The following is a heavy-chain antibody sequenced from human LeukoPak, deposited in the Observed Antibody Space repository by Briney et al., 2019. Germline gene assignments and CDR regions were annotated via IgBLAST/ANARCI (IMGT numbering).Heavy chain of an antibody. CDR1: GGTFNIYA. V-gene: IGHV1-69*01. CDR2: IIPIFGTA. Sequence: ASVKVSCKASGGTFNIYAITWVRQVPGQGLEWMGGIIPIFGTANYAQKFQGRVTITADESTSTAYMELSSLRSEDTAVYYCARVWSLANYGYYYYYMDVWGKGTTVTVS. CDR3: ARVWSLANYGYYYYYMDV. D-gene: IGHD1-7*01. J-gene: IGHJ6*03.